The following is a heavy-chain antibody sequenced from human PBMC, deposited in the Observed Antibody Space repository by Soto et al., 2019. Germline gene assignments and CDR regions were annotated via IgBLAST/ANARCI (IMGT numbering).Heavy chain of an antibody. Sequence: SVKVSCKASGGTFSSYAISWVRQAPGQGLEWMGGIIPIFGTANYAQKFQGRVTITADESTSTAYMELSSLRSEDMAIYYCARGVFDGYPIDYWGQGTLVTVSS. CDR2: IIPIFGTA. CDR1: GGTFSSYA. V-gene: IGHV1-69*13. J-gene: IGHJ4*02. CDR3: ARGVFDGYPIDY. D-gene: IGHD5-12*01.